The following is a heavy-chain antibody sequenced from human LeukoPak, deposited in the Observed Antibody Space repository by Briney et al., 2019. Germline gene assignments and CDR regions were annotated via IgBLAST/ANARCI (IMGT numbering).Heavy chain of an antibody. D-gene: IGHD1/OR15-1a*01. CDR2: IHRSGSP. J-gene: IGHJ4*02. CDR3: ARESPNGDWNN. CDR1: LDSTTSNF. Sequence: SETLSLTCTVSLDSTTSNFWSWVRQPPGKGLEWIGEIHRSGSPNYNPSLQSRVTISIDRSRNQIVLELSSVTAADTAVYYCARESPNGDWNNWGQGTLVTVSS. V-gene: IGHV4-4*02.